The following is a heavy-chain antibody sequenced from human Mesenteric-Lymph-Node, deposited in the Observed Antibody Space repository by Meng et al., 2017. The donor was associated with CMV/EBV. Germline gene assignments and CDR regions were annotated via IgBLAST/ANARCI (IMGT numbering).Heavy chain of an antibody. CDR1: GFTFGTYS. Sequence: GGSLRLSCAASGFTFGTYSMNWVRQAPGKGLEWVSSISNSGTYIHYADSMKGRFTISRDNAKNSLYLQMNSLTVEDTAVYYCARAWSGARYSSTSDGDPLDSWGQGTLVTVSS. J-gene: IGHJ4*02. CDR3: ARAWSGARYSSTSDGDPLDS. D-gene: IGHD6-6*01. CDR2: ISNSGTYI. V-gene: IGHV3-21*01.